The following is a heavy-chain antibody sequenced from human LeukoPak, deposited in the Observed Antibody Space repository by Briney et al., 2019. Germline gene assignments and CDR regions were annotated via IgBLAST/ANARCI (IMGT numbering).Heavy chain of an antibody. J-gene: IGHJ5*02. CDR3: ARLYCSSTSCYQRVNWFDP. Sequence: PSETLSLTCTVSGGSISSYYWRWIRQPPGKGLEWIGYIYYSGSTNYNPSLKSRVTISVDTSKNQFSLKLSSVTAADTAVYYCARLYCSSTSCYQRVNWFDPWGQGTLVTVSS. V-gene: IGHV4-59*08. CDR1: GGSISSYY. D-gene: IGHD2-2*01. CDR2: IYYSGST.